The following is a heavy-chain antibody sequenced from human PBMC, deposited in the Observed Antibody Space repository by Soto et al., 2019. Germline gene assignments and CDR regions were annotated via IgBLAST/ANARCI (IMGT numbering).Heavy chain of an antibody. CDR3: ARNPGIAGFFDI. Sequence: SETLSLTCTVSGGSISSGVYYWSWIRQHPGKGLEWIGYIYYSGSTYYNPSLKSRVTISVDTSKNQFSLKLSSVTAADTAVYYCARNPGIAGFFDIWGQGTMVTVSS. D-gene: IGHD6-13*01. CDR1: GGSISSGVYY. J-gene: IGHJ3*02. V-gene: IGHV4-31*03. CDR2: IYYSGST.